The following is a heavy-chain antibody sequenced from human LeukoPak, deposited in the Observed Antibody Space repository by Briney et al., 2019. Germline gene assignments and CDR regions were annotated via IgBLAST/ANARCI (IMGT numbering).Heavy chain of an antibody. D-gene: IGHD6-13*01. Sequence: SETLSLTCTVSGGSISSSSHYWGWIRQPPGKGLEWIGSICYSGSTFYSPSLKSRVIISVDTSKNQFSLRLSSVTAADTAVYYCARQIEYSSSWFDFWGQGTLVTVSS. V-gene: IGHV4-39*01. J-gene: IGHJ4*02. CDR3: ARQIEYSSSWFDF. CDR1: GGSISSSSHY. CDR2: ICYSGST.